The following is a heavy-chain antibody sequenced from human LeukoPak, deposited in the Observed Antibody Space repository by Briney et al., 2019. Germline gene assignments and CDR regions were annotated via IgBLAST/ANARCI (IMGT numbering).Heavy chain of an antibody. CDR3: ARDQGIYGGNSGGAFDI. D-gene: IGHD4-23*01. CDR2: IIPIFGTA. CDR1: GYTFTSYD. Sequence: SVKVSCKASGYTFTSYDNNWVRQAPGQGLEWMGGIIPIFGTANYAQKFQGRVTITADESTSTAYMELSSLRSEDTAVYYCARDQGIYGGNSGGAFDIWGQGTMVTVSS. J-gene: IGHJ3*02. V-gene: IGHV1-69*13.